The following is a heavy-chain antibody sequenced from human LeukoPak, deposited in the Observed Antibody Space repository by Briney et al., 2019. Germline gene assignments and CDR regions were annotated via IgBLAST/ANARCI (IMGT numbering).Heavy chain of an antibody. V-gene: IGHV1-18*01. Sequence: EASVTVSCKASGYTFTSYGISWVRQAPGQGVEGMGWISAYNGNTNYAQKLQGRVTMTTDTSTSTAYMELRSLRSDDTAVYYCARVGATASPGYWGQGTLVTVSS. CDR3: ARVGATASPGY. J-gene: IGHJ4*02. D-gene: IGHD1-26*01. CDR2: ISAYNGNT. CDR1: GYTFTSYG.